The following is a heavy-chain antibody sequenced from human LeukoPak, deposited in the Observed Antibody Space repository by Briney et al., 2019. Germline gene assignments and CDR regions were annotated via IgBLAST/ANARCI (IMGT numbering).Heavy chain of an antibody. CDR1: VYTFTSYV. CDR2: MNPNSGNT. CDR3: ERGYGSGSSTDY. V-gene: IGHV1-8*01. D-gene: IGHD3-10*01. Sequence: SVQVSFKSSVYTFTSYVFNGVRQATGQEREWMGWMNPNSGNTGYAQKFQDRVTMGRNSTISTTDMELSSLRSEDTAEYYCERGYGSGSSTDYWDQGTLVTVSS. J-gene: IGHJ4*02.